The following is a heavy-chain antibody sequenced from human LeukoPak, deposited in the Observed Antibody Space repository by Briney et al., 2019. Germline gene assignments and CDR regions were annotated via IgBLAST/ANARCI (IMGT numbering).Heavy chain of an antibody. D-gene: IGHD1-26*01. CDR1: GFTFRNYA. J-gene: IGHJ5*02. CDR2: IGTGLDT. Sequence: GGSLRLSCVASGFTFRNYAMSWVRQAPGKGLEWVSTIGTGLDTHYADSVKGRFTISRDNSKNTLFLQMNSLRAEDTAVYYCAKYGLVGATRWFDPWGQGTLVTVSS. V-gene: IGHV3-23*01. CDR3: AKYGLVGATRWFDP.